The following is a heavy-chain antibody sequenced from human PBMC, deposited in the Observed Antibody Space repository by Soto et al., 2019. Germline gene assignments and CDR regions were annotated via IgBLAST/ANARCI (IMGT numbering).Heavy chain of an antibody. V-gene: IGHV1-69*13. CDR2: IIPIFGTA. D-gene: IGHD5-12*01. CDR1: GGTFSSYA. Sequence: SVKVSCKASGGTFSSYAISWVRQAPGQGLEWMGGIIPIFGTANYAQKFQGRVTITADESTTTAYMEMSSLRSEDAAVYYCAKTKLRATEPRLPIGDYYNYNGMDGWRQRATGTDSS. CDR3: AKTKLRATEPRLPIGDYYNYNGMDG. J-gene: IGHJ6*01.